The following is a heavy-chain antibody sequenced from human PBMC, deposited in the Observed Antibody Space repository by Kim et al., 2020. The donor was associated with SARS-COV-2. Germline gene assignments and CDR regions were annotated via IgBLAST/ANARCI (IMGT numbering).Heavy chain of an antibody. CDR3: ARDGGILVDTAYFDY. J-gene: IGHJ4*01. V-gene: IGHV3-30*04. CDR2: ISYDGSNK. CDR1: GFTFSSYA. D-gene: IGHD5-12*01. Sequence: GRSLRLSCAASGFTFSSYAMHWVRQAPGKGLEWVAVISYDGSNKYYADSVKGRFTISRDNSKNTLYLQMNSLRAEDTAVYYCARDGGILVDTAYFDYWG.